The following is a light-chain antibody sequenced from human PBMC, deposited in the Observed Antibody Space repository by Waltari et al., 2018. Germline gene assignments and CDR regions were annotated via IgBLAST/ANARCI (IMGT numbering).Light chain of an antibody. CDR1: QSVSSSY. CDR3: QQYGSSPRT. V-gene: IGKV3-20*01. J-gene: IGKJ1*01. Sequence: IVLTQSPGTRSFSRGGGATLSCRASQSVSSSYLAWYQQKPGQAPRLLIYGASSRATGIPDRFSGSGSGTDFTLTISRLEPEDFAVYYCQQYGSSPRTFGQGTKVEIK. CDR2: GAS.